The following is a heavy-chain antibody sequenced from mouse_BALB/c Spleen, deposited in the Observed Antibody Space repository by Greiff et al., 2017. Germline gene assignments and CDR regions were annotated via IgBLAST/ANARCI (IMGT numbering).Heavy chain of an antibody. CDR3: ARGGGIYYDYDWTGKGAWFAY. Sequence: EVNLVESGGGLVKPGGSLKLSCAASGFTFSSYAMSWVRQTPEKRLEWVASISSGGSTYYPYSVKGRFTISRDNARNILYLQMSSLRSEDTAMYYCARGGGIYYDYDWTGKGAWFAYWGQGTLVTVSA. D-gene: IGHD2-4*01. CDR1: GFTFSSYA. J-gene: IGHJ3*01. V-gene: IGHV5-6-5*01. CDR2: ISSGGST.